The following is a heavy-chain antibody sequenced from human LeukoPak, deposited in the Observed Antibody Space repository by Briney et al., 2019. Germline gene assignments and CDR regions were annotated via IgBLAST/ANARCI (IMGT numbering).Heavy chain of an antibody. CDR1: GFTFDDYA. V-gene: IGHV3-9*01. J-gene: IGHJ4*02. CDR3: VRRAGGYSHPYDY. D-gene: IGHD4-23*01. CDR2: ISWNSGSI. Sequence: GRSLRLSCAASGFTFDDYAMHWVRQAPGKGLEWVSGISWNSGSIGYADSVKGRFTISRDNAKNSLYLQMNSLRAEDTAVYYCVRRAGGYSHPYDYWGQGTLVTVSS.